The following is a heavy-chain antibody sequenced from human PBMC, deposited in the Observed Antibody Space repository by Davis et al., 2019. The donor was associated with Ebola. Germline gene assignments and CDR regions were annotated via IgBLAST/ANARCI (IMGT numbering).Heavy chain of an antibody. Sequence: SVKVSCKASGGTFSSYAISWVRQAPGQGLEWMGRIIPILGIANYAQKFQGRVTITADKSTSTAYMELSSLRSEDTAVYYCARDSETLGSWYYYYGMDVWGQGTTVTVSS. V-gene: IGHV1-69*04. D-gene: IGHD6-13*01. CDR3: ARDSETLGSWYYYYGMDV. CDR2: IIPILGIA. CDR1: GGTFSSYA. J-gene: IGHJ6*02.